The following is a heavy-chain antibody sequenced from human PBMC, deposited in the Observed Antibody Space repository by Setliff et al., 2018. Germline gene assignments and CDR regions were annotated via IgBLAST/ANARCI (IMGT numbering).Heavy chain of an antibody. CDR1: GGSINSMSYY. D-gene: IGHD3-10*01. V-gene: IGHV4-39*07. CDR2: IYHSGSS. CDR3: ARGYESRWLGDLKFDY. J-gene: IGHJ4*02. Sequence: SETLSLTCTVSGGSINSMSYYWGWIRQPPGKGLEWIGSIYHSGSSYYNPSLKSRVTISVDTFNDYFSLKLTSVTTADTAVYYCARGYESRWLGDLKFDYWGQGAPVTVSS.